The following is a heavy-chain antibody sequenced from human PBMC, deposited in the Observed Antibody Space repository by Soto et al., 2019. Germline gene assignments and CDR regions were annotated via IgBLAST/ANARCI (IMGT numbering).Heavy chain of an antibody. Sequence: GGSLRLSCSASGFTFSSYAMHWVRQAPGKGLEYVSAISSNGGSTYYADSVKGRFTISRDNSKNTLYLQMSSLRAEDTAVYYCVRSITIFGVAQRAFDIWGQGTMVTVSS. V-gene: IGHV3-64D*08. CDR1: GFTFSSYA. D-gene: IGHD3-3*01. CDR3: VRSITIFGVAQRAFDI. CDR2: ISSNGGST. J-gene: IGHJ3*02.